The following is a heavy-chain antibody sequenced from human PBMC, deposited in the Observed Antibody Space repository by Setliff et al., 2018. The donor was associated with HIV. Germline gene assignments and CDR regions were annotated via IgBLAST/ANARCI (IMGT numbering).Heavy chain of an antibody. Sequence: GGSLRLSCAASGFTFNDFSMNWVRQAPGKGLEWVTFIRYDGSNKYYADSVKGRFTISRDNSKNTLYLQMSSLRAEDTAVYYCARVTGTTVFHYWGQGTLVTVSS. CDR3: ARVTGTTVFHY. CDR1: GFTFNDFS. J-gene: IGHJ4*02. V-gene: IGHV3-30*02. CDR2: IRYDGSNK. D-gene: IGHD1-7*01.